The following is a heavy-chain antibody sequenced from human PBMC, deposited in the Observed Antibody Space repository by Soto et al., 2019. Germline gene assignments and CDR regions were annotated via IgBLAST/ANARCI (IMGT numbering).Heavy chain of an antibody. V-gene: IGHV3-23*01. CDR1: GFTFSTYA. CDR2: ISGSGSGT. J-gene: IGHJ4*02. CDR3: AKDQGNTIVGASRGFDH. Sequence: VQLLESGGGLVQPWGSLRLSCAASGFTFSTYAMNWVRQAPVKGLESFSLISGSGSGTYYADSVKGRFTISRDNSKNTLYLQMNSLRAEDTALYYCAKDQGNTIVGASRGFDHWGQGTMVTVSS. D-gene: IGHD1-26*01.